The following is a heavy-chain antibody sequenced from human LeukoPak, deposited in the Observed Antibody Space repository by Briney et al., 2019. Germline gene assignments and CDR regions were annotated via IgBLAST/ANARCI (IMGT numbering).Heavy chain of an antibody. Sequence: ASVKVSCKASGYTFTGYYMHWVRQAPGQGLEWMGWINPNSGGTNYAQKFQGRVTMTRDTSISTAYMELSRLRSDDTAVYYCASSRVAATPSYFDYWGQGTLVTVSS. V-gene: IGHV1-2*02. CDR3: ASSRVAATPSYFDY. CDR2: INPNSGGT. CDR1: GYTFTGYY. D-gene: IGHD2-15*01. J-gene: IGHJ4*02.